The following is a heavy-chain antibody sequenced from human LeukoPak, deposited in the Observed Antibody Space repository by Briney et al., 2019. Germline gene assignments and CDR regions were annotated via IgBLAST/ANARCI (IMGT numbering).Heavy chain of an antibody. V-gene: IGHV3-30-3*01. CDR1: GFTFSSSA. CDR2: ISYDGSNK. J-gene: IGHJ5*02. D-gene: IGHD3-10*01. Sequence: GGSLRLSCAASGFTFSSSAMHSVRQAPGKGLEWVAVISYDGSNKYYADSVKGRFTISRDNSKNTLYVQMNSLRAEDTAVYYWASSPPRAYGFDHWGQGTLVTVSS. CDR3: ASSPPRAYGFDH.